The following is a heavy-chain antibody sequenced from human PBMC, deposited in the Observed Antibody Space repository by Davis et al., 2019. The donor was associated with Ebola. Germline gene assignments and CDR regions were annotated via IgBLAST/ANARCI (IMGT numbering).Heavy chain of an antibody. CDR3: ARGAAYAWFDP. CDR2: INHSGST. V-gene: IGHV4-30-2*01. Sequence: MPSETLSLTCAVSGGSISSGGYSWSWIRQPPGKGLEWIGYINHSGSTNYNPSLKSRVTISVDTSKNQFSLKLSSVTAADTAVYYCARGAAYAWFDPWGQGTLVTVSS. J-gene: IGHJ5*02. D-gene: IGHD6-25*01. CDR1: GGSISSGGYS.